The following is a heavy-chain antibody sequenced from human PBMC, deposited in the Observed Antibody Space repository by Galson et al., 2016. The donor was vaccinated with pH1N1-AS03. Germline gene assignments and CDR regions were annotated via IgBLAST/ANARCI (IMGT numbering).Heavy chain of an antibody. CDR3: ARAGTLLHYFDY. CDR1: GGTLSNSG. J-gene: IGHJ4*02. Sequence: SVKASRKASGGTLSNSGISWVRQAPGQGLEWMGRITPVFGTTNYAQKFQDRVSITADKSTGTAYMELSSLRSEDTAVYYCARAGTLLHYFDYWGQGTLVTVSS. D-gene: IGHD2/OR15-2a*01. V-gene: IGHV1-69*06. CDR2: ITPVFGTT.